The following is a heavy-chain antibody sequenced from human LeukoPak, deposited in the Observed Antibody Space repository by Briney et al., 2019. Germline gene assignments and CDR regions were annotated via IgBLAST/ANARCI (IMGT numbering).Heavy chain of an antibody. D-gene: IGHD2-2*01. CDR1: GFTFSNAW. J-gene: IGHJ4*02. CDR2: IKCKTDGGTT. CDR3: TTETSLGYCSSTSCYSFDY. V-gene: IGHV3-15*01. Sequence: GGSLRLSCAASGFTFSNAWMSWVRQAPGKGLEWVGRIKCKTDGGTTDYAAPVKGRFTISRDDSKNTLYLQMNSLKTEDTAVYYCTTETSLGYCSSTSCYSFDYWGQGTLVTVSS.